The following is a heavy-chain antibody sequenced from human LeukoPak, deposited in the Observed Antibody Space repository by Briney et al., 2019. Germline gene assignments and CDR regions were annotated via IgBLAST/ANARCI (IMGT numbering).Heavy chain of an antibody. CDR3: AKAGRGYSYLVSGY. V-gene: IGHV3-53*01. CDR1: GFSVSRNY. Sequence: PGGSLRLSCAASGFSVSRNYMTWVRQAPGKGLEWVSVIYSGGRTDYADSVKGRFTISRDNSKNTLYLQMNSLRAEDTAVYYCAKAGRGYSYLVSGYWGQGTLVTVSS. CDR2: IYSGGRT. J-gene: IGHJ4*02. D-gene: IGHD5-18*01.